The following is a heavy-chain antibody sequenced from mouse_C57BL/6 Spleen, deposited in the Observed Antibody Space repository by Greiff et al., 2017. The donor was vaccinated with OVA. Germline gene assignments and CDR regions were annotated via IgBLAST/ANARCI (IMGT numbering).Heavy chain of an antibody. D-gene: IGHD1-3*01. CDR3: ARGSSGDDY. J-gene: IGHJ2*01. CDR2: IYPGDGDT. Sequence: QVQLKQSGPELVKPGASVQISCKASGYAFSRSWMHWVKQRPGKGLEWIGRIYPGDGDTNYHGKFKGKATLTADRSSSTAYRQLSSLTYEDSAVYCCARGSSGDDYWGQGTTLTVSA. CDR1: GYAFSRSW. V-gene: IGHV1-82*01.